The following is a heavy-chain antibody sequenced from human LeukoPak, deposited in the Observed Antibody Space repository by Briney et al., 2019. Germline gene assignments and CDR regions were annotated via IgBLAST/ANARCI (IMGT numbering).Heavy chain of an antibody. CDR2: ISSSDDGI. Sequence: PGGSLRLSCAASGFSFSSYSMIWVRQAPGKGLEWVSYISSSDDGIYYADSVKGRFTISRDNAKNSLYLQINSLRAEDTAVYYCARDSYWLGGTIGAFDIWGQGTMVTVSS. J-gene: IGHJ3*02. D-gene: IGHD3-10*01. V-gene: IGHV3-21*05. CDR1: GFSFSSYS. CDR3: ARDSYWLGGTIGAFDI.